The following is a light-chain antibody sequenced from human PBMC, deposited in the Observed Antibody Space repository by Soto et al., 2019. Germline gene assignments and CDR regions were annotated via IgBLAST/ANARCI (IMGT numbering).Light chain of an antibody. J-gene: IGLJ1*01. CDR1: SSDVGGYNY. CDR2: EVS. Sequence: QSVLTQPPSASGSPGQSVTISCTGTSSDVGGYNYVSWYQQHPGKAPKLMIYEVSKRPSGVPDRFSGSKSGNTASLTVSWLQAEDQADYYCSSYAGSNKRVFGTGTKLTVL. CDR3: SSYAGSNKRV. V-gene: IGLV2-8*01.